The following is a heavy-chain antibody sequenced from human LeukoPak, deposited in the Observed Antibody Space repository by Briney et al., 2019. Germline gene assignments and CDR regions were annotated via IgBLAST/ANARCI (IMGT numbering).Heavy chain of an antibody. V-gene: IGHV5-51*01. CDR1: GYSFTNFW. Sequence: GESLKISCKGSGYSFTNFWIGWVRQMPGKGLEWMGIINPGDSDTRYSPSFHGQVTISVDKSISTAYLQWTTLKASDTAMYYCARTYCSGGGCLGSFDYWGHGTLVTVSS. CDR3: ARTYCSGGGCLGSFDY. D-gene: IGHD2-15*01. J-gene: IGHJ4*01. CDR2: INPGDSDT.